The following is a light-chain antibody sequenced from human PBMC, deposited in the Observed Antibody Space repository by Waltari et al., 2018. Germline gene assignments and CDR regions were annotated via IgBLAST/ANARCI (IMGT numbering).Light chain of an antibody. CDR1: QSVLSSSNNKNY. CDR2: WAS. V-gene: IGKV4-1*01. CDR3: QQYYAAPLT. J-gene: IGKJ4*01. Sequence: DFVMTQSPDSLAVSLGEGATFKCKSSQSVLSSSNNKNYLAWFQKKAGQPPKLFITWASTRQSGVPDRFSGSGSGTDFTLTISSLQAEDVAVYYCQQYYAAPLTFGGGTKVEIK.